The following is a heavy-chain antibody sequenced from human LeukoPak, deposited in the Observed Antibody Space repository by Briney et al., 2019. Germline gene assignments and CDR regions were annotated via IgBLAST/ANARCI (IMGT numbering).Heavy chain of an antibody. Sequence: GGSLRLSCAASAFTFSNYAMSWVRQSPGKGLEWVSAITGSGGSTFYADSVRGRFTISRDNSKNTLYLQMNSLRAEDTAVYYCAKVRFLEWLVNDAFDIWGRGTVVTVSS. CDR3: AKVRFLEWLVNDAFDI. V-gene: IGHV3-23*01. J-gene: IGHJ3*02. CDR1: AFTFSNYA. CDR2: ITGSGGST. D-gene: IGHD3-3*01.